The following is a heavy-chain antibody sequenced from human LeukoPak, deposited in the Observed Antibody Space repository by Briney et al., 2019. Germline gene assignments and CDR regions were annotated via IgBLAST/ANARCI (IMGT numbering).Heavy chain of an antibody. CDR2: ISYDGSNK. CDR3: ARLSSWVFEI. CDR1: GFTFSSYA. D-gene: IGHD3-16*01. J-gene: IGHJ3*02. V-gene: IGHV3-30-3*01. Sequence: GSLRLSCAASGFTFSSYAMHWVRQAPGKGLEWVTVISYDGSNKYYADSVKGRFTISRDNSKNLLYLQMNSLRVEDTAVYFCARLSSWVFEIWGQGTMATVSS.